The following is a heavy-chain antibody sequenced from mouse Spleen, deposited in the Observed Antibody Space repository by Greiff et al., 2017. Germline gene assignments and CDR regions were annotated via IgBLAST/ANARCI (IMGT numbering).Heavy chain of an antibody. D-gene: IGHD2-4*01. J-gene: IGHJ4*01. CDR2: ISSGSSTI. CDR3: ARDYDYDRGYAMDY. V-gene: IGHV5-17*01. Sequence: EVKLMESGGGLVKPGGSLKLSCAASGFTFSDYGMHWVRQAPEKGLEWVAYISSGSSTIYYADTVKGRFTISRDNAKNTLFLQMTSLRSEDTAMYYCARDYDYDRGYAMDYWGQGTSVTVSS. CDR1: GFTFSDYG.